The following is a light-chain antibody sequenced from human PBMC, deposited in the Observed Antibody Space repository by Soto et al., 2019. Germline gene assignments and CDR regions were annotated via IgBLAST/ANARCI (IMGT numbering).Light chain of an antibody. CDR1: QSISSY. CDR3: PPSYTTPWT. J-gene: IGKJ1*01. V-gene: IGKV1-39*01. Sequence: DSRITQSPSALAASVVDRVTITFLASQSISSYLNWYQQKPGKAPKLLIYAASSLQSGVPSRFSGSGSGTDFTLTIRSLQPEDFAPYYCPPSYTTPWTCGQGTTVDIK. CDR2: AAS.